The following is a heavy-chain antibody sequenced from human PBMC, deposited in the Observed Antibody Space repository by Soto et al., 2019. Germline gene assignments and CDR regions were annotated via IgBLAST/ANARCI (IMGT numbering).Heavy chain of an antibody. V-gene: IGHV3-11*01. D-gene: IGHD5-18*01. J-gene: IGHJ5*02. CDR3: ARVGYSNSWYGFDP. CDR1: GFTFSDNY. Sequence: PGGSLRLSCAASGFTFSDNYMSWIRQAPGKGLEWVSYISSSGSIINYEDSVKGRFTISRDNAKNSLYLQMNSLRAEDTAVYYCARVGYSNSWYGFDPWGQGTLVTVSS. CDR2: ISSSGSII.